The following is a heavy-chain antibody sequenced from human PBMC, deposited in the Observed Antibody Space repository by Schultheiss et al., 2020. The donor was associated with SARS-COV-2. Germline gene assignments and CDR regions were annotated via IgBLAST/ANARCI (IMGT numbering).Heavy chain of an antibody. CDR3: ARDLNWIVFDY. Sequence: GGSLRLSCAASGFTFSSFGIHWVRQAPGKGLEWVAVISYDGSNKYYADSVKGRFTISRDNSKNTLYLQMNSLRVEDTAVYYCARDLNWIVFDYWGQGSLVTVSS. V-gene: IGHV3-30*03. CDR2: ISYDGSNK. J-gene: IGHJ4*02. CDR1: GFTFSSFG. D-gene: IGHD1-20*01.